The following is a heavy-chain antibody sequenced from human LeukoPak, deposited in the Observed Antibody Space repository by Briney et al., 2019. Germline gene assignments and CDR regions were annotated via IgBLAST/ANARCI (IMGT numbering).Heavy chain of an antibody. D-gene: IGHD2-8*02. Sequence: GGSLRLSCAASGFTFSGYAMSWVRQAPGKGLEWVSGFGSDGKTHYAESVQGRFAISRDPSKATLYLQMNSLRTEDTALYYCARDLHYWAAMDVWGQGTTVTVSS. J-gene: IGHJ6*02. CDR1: GFTFSGYA. V-gene: IGHV3-23*01. CDR2: FGSDGKT. CDR3: ARDLHYWAAMDV.